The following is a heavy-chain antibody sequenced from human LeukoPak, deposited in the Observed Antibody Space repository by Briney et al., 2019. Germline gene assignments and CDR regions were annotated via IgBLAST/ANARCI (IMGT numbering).Heavy chain of an antibody. CDR1: GGSFSGYY. CDR2: INHSGST. J-gene: IGHJ4*02. CDR3: ACYYDSSGYRFDY. V-gene: IGHV4-34*01. D-gene: IGHD3-22*01. Sequence: SETLSLTCAVYGGSFSGYYWSWIRQPPGKGLEWIGEINHSGSTNYNPSLKSRVTISVDTSKNQFSLKLSSVTAADTAVYYCACYYDSSGYRFDYWGQGTLVTVSS.